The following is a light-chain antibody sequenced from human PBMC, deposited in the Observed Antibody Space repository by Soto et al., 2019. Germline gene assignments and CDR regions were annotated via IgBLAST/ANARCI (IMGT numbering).Light chain of an antibody. Sequence: EIVMTQSPATLSVSPGERATLSCRASQSVSSNLAWSQQKPGQAPRLLIYGASTRATGITARFSGSGYGTAFTLNISSLQSEDFAVYYCQQYNNWPPWPFGQGPKVEIK. CDR3: QQYNNWPPWP. CDR2: GAS. J-gene: IGKJ1*01. CDR1: QSVSSN. V-gene: IGKV3-15*01.